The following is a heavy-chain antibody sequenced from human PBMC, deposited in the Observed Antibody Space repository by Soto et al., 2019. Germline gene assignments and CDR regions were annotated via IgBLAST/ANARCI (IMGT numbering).Heavy chain of an antibody. CDR3: ARRHGPTTAENWFDA. Sequence: QVHLVQSGVEVKTPGASVKVSCQASGYTFFTYDISWVRQAPGQGLEWMGWISTYSGDTKYAQKFQGRVTMTTDTSTTTAYLDLRSLRSDDTAVYYCARRHGPTTAENWFDAWGQGTLVTVSS. CDR1: GYTFFTYD. J-gene: IGHJ5*02. V-gene: IGHV1-18*01. D-gene: IGHD5-12*01. CDR2: ISTYSGDT.